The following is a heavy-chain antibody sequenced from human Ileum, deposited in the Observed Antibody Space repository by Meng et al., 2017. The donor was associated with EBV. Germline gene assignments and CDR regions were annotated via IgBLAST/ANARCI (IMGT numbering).Heavy chain of an antibody. J-gene: IGHJ4*02. D-gene: IGHD3-10*01. CDR3: ARRRGGSGRDC. V-gene: IGHV4-39*01. CDR2: IYHSGST. CDR1: GGSISSSNYY. Sequence: QLQLQESGPGLVKPSXXXXLTCTVSGGSISSSNYYWDWIRQPPGKGLEWIGAIYHSGSTSYNPSLQGRVTMFVDTSKNQFSLMLTSVTATDTAVYYCARRRGGSGRDCWGQGTLVTVSS.